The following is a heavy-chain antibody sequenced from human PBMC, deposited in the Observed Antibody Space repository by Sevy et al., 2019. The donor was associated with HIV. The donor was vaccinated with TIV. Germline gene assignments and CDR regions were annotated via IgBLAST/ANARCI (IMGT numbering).Heavy chain of an antibody. Sequence: GGSLRLSCAVSGFTFSSYTMNWVRQAPGKGLEWVSSISSSSSYIYYADSVKGRFTISGDNAKSSLYLQMNSLRAEDTAVYYCAREEEDYVWGTSRDLTFFDYWGQGTLVTVSS. V-gene: IGHV3-21*01. D-gene: IGHD3-16*02. CDR2: ISSSSSYI. CDR3: AREEEDYVWGTSRDLTFFDY. J-gene: IGHJ4*02. CDR1: GFTFSSYT.